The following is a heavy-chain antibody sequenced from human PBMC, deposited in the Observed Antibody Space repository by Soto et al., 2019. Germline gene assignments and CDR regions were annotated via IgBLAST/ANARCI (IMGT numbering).Heavy chain of an antibody. J-gene: IGHJ4*02. CDR3: ARGYGYSYGIFDY. V-gene: IGHV3-53*01. D-gene: IGHD5-18*01. CDR2: IYSGGST. CDR1: GFTVSSNY. Sequence: GGSLRLSCAASGFTVSSNYMSWVRQAPGKGLEWVSVIYSGGSTYYADSVKGRFTISRDNSKNTLYLQMNSLRAEDTAVYYCARGYGYSYGIFDYWGQGTLVTVSS.